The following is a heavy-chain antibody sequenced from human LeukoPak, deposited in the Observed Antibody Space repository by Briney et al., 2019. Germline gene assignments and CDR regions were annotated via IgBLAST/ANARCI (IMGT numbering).Heavy chain of an antibody. Sequence: SETLSLTCTVSGGSISNYYWSWIRQPPGKGLEWIGYIYYSGSTNYNPSLTSRVTISVDTSKNQFSLRLSSVTAADTAVYYCARYFGVDSYYYYYMDVWGKGTTVTVSS. CDR1: GGSISNYY. CDR3: ARYFGVDSYYYYYMDV. D-gene: IGHD3-3*01. CDR2: IYYSGST. V-gene: IGHV4-59*01. J-gene: IGHJ6*03.